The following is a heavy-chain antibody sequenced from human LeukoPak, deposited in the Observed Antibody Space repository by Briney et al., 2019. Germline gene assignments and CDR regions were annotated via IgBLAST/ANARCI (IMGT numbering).Heavy chain of an antibody. CDR2: IVGSDGST. CDR3: AKDRQPDNGWDLDY. CDR1: GFTFSTYA. Sequence: PGGSLRLSCVASGFTFSTYAMSWVRQAPGKGLEWVSGIVGSDGSTHYADSVKGRFTISRDNTKSTLYLQMNSLTAEDTAVYYCAKDRQPDNGWDLDYWGQGTLVTVST. J-gene: IGHJ4*02. V-gene: IGHV3-23*01. D-gene: IGHD6-19*01.